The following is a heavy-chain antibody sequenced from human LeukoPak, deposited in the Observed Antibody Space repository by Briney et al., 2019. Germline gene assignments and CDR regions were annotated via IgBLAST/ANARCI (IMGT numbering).Heavy chain of an antibody. CDR1: GFTFSDYY. Sequence: PGGSLRLSCAASGFTFSDYYMSWIRQAPGKGLEWVSYISSSGSTIYYADSVKGRFTISRDNAKNSLYLQMNSLRAEDTAVYYCARDLRPAVVVTAIRDAFDIWGQGTMVTVSS. V-gene: IGHV3-11*01. CDR2: ISSSGSTI. D-gene: IGHD2-21*02. CDR3: ARDLRPAVVVTAIRDAFDI. J-gene: IGHJ3*02.